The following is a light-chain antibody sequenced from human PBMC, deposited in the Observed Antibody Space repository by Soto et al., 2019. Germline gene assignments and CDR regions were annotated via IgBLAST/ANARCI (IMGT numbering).Light chain of an antibody. CDR3: QQYGSSGT. J-gene: IGKJ1*01. Sequence: IVLRQSPATLALSPGERATLSGRASQSVSNNYLACYQQKPGQSPRLLIYGASNRATGIPDGFSGSGSGTDFTLTISRLEPEDFAVYYCQQYGSSGTFGQGTKVDIK. CDR2: GAS. V-gene: IGKV3-20*01. CDR1: QSVSNNY.